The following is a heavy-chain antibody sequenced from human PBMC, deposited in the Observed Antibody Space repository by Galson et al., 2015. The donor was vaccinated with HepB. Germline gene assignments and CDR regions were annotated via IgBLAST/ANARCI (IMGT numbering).Heavy chain of an antibody. J-gene: IGHJ4*02. CDR2: ISGSGGST. Sequence: SLRLSCAASGFTFTSYAMSWVRQAPGKGLEWVSAISGSGGSTYYVDSVKGRFTISRDNFKNTLYLQMNSLRAEDTAVYYCAKGGPYDILTGYWPDYWGQGTLVTVSS. D-gene: IGHD3-9*01. CDR3: AKGGPYDILTGYWPDY. CDR1: GFTFTSYA. V-gene: IGHV3-23*01.